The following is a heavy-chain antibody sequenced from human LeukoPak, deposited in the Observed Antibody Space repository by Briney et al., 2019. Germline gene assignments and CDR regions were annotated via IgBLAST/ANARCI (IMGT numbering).Heavy chain of an antibody. V-gene: IGHV4-38-2*02. Sequence: SETLSLTCTVSGYSISSGYYWGWIRQPPGKGLEWIGSIYHSGSTYYNPSLKSRVTISVDTSKNQFSLKLSSVTAADTAVYYCGRLRKDYGSSGYYWARYNWFDPWGQGTLVTVSS. D-gene: IGHD3-22*01. CDR1: GYSISSGYY. J-gene: IGHJ5*02. CDR2: IYHSGST. CDR3: GRLRKDYGSSGYYWARYNWFDP.